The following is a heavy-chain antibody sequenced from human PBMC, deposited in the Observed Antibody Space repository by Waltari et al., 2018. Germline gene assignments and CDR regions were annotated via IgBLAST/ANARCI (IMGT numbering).Heavy chain of an antibody. D-gene: IGHD3-16*02. J-gene: IGHJ6*02. CDR3: AKISSGYYGMDV. V-gene: IGHV3-23*01. CDR2: ISGSGGRI. Sequence: EVQVLESGGGLIQPGGSLRLSCAASGLTFNSYSMSWVRQAPGKGLEWFSLISGSGGRINYADSVKGRFTISRDNSKNTLDLQMNSLRAEDTAVYYCAKISSGYYGMDVWGQGTTVTVSS. CDR1: GLTFNSYS.